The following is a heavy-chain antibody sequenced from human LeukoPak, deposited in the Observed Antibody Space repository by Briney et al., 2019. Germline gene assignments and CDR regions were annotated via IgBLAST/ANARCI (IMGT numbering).Heavy chain of an antibody. CDR1: GYSLTSYG. J-gene: IGHJ4*02. CDR3: ARALYYGSGNFFDY. V-gene: IGHV1-18*04. D-gene: IGHD3-10*01. CDR2: IGPYNGNT. Sequence: ASVKVSCKASGYSLTSYGISWVRQAPGQGLEWMGSIGPYNGNTNYAQNLQGRVTMTTDTSTSTAYMELRSLRSDDTAVYYCARALYYGSGNFFDYWAQGILVTVSS.